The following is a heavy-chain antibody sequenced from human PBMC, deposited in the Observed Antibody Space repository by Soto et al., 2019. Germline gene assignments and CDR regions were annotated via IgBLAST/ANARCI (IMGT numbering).Heavy chain of an antibody. CDR1: GFTFSSYA. Sequence: GGSLRLSCAASGFTFSSYAMSWVRQAPGKGLEWVSAISGSGGSTYYADSVKGRFTIYRDNSKNTLYLQMNSLRAEDTAVYYCAKEQLERRHQPSDAFDIWGQGTMVTVSS. CDR2: ISGSGGST. D-gene: IGHD1-1*01. V-gene: IGHV3-23*01. CDR3: AKEQLERRHQPSDAFDI. J-gene: IGHJ3*02.